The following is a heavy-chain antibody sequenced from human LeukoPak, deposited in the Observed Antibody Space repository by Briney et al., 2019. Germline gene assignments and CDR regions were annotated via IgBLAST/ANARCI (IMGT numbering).Heavy chain of an antibody. CDR2: INPNSGGT. CDR3: ARAQAVAAIRWFDP. CDR1: GYTFTGYY. J-gene: IGHJ5*02. D-gene: IGHD6-19*01. V-gene: IGHV1-2*02. Sequence: ASVKVSRKASGYTFTGYYMHWVRQAPGQGLEWMGWINPNSGGTNYAQKFQGRVTMTRDTSISTAYMELSRLRSDDTAVYYCARAQAVAAIRWFDPWGQGTLVTVSS.